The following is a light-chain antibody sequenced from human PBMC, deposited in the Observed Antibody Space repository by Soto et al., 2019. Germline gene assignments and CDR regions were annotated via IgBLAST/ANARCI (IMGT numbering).Light chain of an antibody. CDR2: GAS. CDR1: ESVSSSY. J-gene: IGKJ4*01. V-gene: IGKV3-20*01. CDR3: HQYYKWPLT. Sequence: EIVLTQSPGTLSLSPGERATLSCRASESVSSSYLAWYQQKPGQAPRLLIFGASSRATGTPDRFSGSGSGTDFTLTISSLLSEDFAVYYCHQYYKWPLTFGGGTKVDIK.